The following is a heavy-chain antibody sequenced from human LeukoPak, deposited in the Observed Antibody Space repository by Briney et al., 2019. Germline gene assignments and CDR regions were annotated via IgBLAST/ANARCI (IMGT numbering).Heavy chain of an antibody. CDR3: ARGSITIFGVVTSDDFDY. CDR2: IWFDGSNN. V-gene: IGHV3-33*08. Sequence: GGSLRLSCAASGFTFSRYWMSWVRQGPGKGLELVSVIWFDGSNNYYADSVKGRFTIARDNSKNTLYLEMNSMRAEDTAVYCCARGSITIFGVVTSDDFDYWGQGTLVTVSS. CDR1: GFTFSRYW. J-gene: IGHJ4*02. D-gene: IGHD3-3*01.